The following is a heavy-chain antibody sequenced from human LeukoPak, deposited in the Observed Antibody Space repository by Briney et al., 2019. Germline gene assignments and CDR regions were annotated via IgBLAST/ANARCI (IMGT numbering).Heavy chain of an antibody. CDR3: ANRGKYYFDY. J-gene: IGHJ4*02. D-gene: IGHD1-26*01. Sequence: GGSLRLSCAASGFTFSSYAMGWVRQAPGKGLEWVSTIGSSGATSYYADSVKGRFTISRDNSKNTLSLQMYSLRAEDTAVYYCANRGKYYFDYWGQGSLVTVSS. CDR2: IGSSGATS. CDR1: GFTFSSYA. V-gene: IGHV3-23*01.